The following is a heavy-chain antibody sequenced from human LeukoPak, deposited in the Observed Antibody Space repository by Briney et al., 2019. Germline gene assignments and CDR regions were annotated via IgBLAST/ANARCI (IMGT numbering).Heavy chain of an antibody. CDR1: GGSISSYY. CDR2: IYYSGST. V-gene: IGHV4-59*01. Sequence: SETLSLTCTVSGGSISSYYLSWIRQPPGKGLEWIGYIYYSGSTNYNPSLKSRVTISVDTSKNQFSLKLSSVTAADTAVYYCARSGRMVRGVLLKFCDYWGQGTLVTVSS. CDR3: ARSGRMVRGVLLKFCDY. J-gene: IGHJ4*02. D-gene: IGHD3-10*01.